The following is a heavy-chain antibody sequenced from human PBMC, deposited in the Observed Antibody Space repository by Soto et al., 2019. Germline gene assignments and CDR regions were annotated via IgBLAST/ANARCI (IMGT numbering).Heavy chain of an antibody. CDR1: GGSISSYY. D-gene: IGHD3-16*01. J-gene: IGHJ4*02. V-gene: IGHV4-59*01. Sequence: PSETLSLTCTVSGGSISSYYWSWIRQPPGKGLEWIGYIYYSGSTNYNPSLKSRVTISVDTSKNQFSLKLSSVTAADTAVYYCARPELGDSFDYWGQGTLVTVSS. CDR3: ARPELGDSFDY. CDR2: IYYSGST.